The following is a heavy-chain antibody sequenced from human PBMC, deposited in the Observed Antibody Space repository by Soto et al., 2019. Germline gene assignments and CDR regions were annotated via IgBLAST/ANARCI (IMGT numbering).Heavy chain of an antibody. Sequence: ASVKVSCKASAFKVYYLQWVRQAPGQGLEWMGRINPNTGVTNYAQRFQGRVTMTSDTSITTAFMDLSNVDFDDTAVYYCALERQLNSPSDGFDIWGQGTMVTVS. V-gene: IGHV1-2*02. CDR3: ALERQLNSPSDGFDI. CDR1: AFKVYY. CDR2: INPNTGVT. D-gene: IGHD6-13*01. J-gene: IGHJ3*02.